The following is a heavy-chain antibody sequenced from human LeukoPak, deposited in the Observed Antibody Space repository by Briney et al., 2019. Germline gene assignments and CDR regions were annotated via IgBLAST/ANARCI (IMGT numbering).Heavy chain of an antibody. CDR3: ARVLRYCSGGNCYSGGLGYMDV. D-gene: IGHD2-15*01. CDR2: ISRSGSTK. CDR1: GFTFSDYN. J-gene: IGHJ6*03. V-gene: IGHV3-11*01. Sequence: GGSLRLSCAASGFTFSDYNMRWIRQAPGKWLEWVSSISRSGSTKYYADSVKGRFTISRDNAKNSLFLQMNSLRAEDTAVYYCARVLRYCSGGNCYSGGLGYMDVWGKGTTVTISS.